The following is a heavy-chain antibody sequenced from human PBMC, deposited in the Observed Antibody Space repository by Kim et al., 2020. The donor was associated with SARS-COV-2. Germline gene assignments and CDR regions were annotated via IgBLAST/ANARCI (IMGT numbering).Heavy chain of an antibody. CDR1: GGSFSGYY. V-gene: IGHV4-34*01. Sequence: SETLSLTCAVYGGSFSGYYWSWIRQPPGKGLEWIGEINHSGSTNYNPSLKSRVTISVDTSKNQFSLKLSSVTAADTAVYYCARGLYGDYGYAFDIWGQGTMVTVSS. CDR3: ARGLYGDYGYAFDI. CDR2: INHSGST. D-gene: IGHD4-17*01. J-gene: IGHJ3*02.